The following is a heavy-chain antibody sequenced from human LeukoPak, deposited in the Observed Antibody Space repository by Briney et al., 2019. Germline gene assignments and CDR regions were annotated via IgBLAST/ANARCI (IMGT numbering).Heavy chain of an antibody. V-gene: IGHV4-59*11. D-gene: IGHD3-10*01. Sequence: SETLSLTCTVSGGSIRNHYGSWIRQPPGKGLEWIGYIYFTGTTNYNPSVKSRVTISLDTSQNQFSLRLTSVTSADTAVYYCARGGGSPRSWGQGTLVTVSS. CDR1: GGSIRNHY. CDR3: ARGGGSPRS. CDR2: IYFTGTT. J-gene: IGHJ1*01.